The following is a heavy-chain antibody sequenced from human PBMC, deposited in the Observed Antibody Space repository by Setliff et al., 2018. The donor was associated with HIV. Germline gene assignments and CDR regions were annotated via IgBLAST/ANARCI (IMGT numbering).Heavy chain of an antibody. Sequence: SETLSLTCTVSGVSFIGSSFQSTWIRQTPGKGLEWIADIAYSGTTMYTNYNPSLESRVIISEDTSRDQFFLKLTSVTADDTGIYYCARGPPFAYWGQGLLVTVSS. V-gene: IGHV4-39*07. CDR2: IAYSGTTMYT. CDR3: ARGPPFAY. J-gene: IGHJ4*02. CDR1: GVSFIGSSFQ.